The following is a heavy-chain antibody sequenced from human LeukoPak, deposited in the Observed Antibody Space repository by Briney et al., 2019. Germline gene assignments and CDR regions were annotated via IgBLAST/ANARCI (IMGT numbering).Heavy chain of an antibody. CDR2: ISSSGSTM. Sequence: GGSLRLSCAASGFTFSSYEMNWVRQAPGKGLEWISYISSSGSTMYYGESVKGRFTISRDNVWTSVSLQMNSLRAEDTAIYYCVVLRGKSTRGFDLWGRGTLVTVSS. V-gene: IGHV3-48*03. D-gene: IGHD2-8*01. CDR1: GFTFSSYE. CDR3: VVLRGKSTRGFDL. J-gene: IGHJ2*01.